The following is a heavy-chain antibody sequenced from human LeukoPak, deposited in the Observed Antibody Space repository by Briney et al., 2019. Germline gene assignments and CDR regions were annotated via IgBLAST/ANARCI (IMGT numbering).Heavy chain of an antibody. CDR2: ISWNSGSI. D-gene: IGHD2-2*01. V-gene: IGHV3-9*01. J-gene: IGHJ4*02. CDR1: GFTFDDYA. CDR3: AKQHCSSTSCYFDY. Sequence: GGSLRLSCAASGFTFDDYAMHWVRQAPGKGLEWVSGISWNSGSIGYADSVKGRFTISRDNAKNSLYLQMNSLRAEDTALYYCAKQHCSSTSCYFDYWGQGTLVTVSS.